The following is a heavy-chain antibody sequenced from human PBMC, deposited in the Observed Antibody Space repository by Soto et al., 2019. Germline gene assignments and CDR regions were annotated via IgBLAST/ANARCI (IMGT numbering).Heavy chain of an antibody. Sequence: QVQLVQPGAEVKKPGASVKFSCKASGYIFTNFYIHWVRQAPGQGLEWIGIINPNGGSTNYAQNCPGRGTMARDTSTSTVYMELSSLRSEDTAVYYCTRGLASGDYWGQGTLITVSS. V-gene: IGHV1-46*03. D-gene: IGHD6-6*01. CDR2: INPNGGST. J-gene: IGHJ4*02. CDR1: GYIFTNFY. CDR3: TRGLASGDY.